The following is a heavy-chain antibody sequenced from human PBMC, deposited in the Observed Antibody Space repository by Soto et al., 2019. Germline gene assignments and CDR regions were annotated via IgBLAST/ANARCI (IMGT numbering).Heavy chain of an antibody. CDR3: ARVNSSGYLWAFDI. CDR2: ISSSSSTI. D-gene: IGHD3-22*01. V-gene: IGHV3-48*02. Sequence: GGSLRLSCAAPDFTFSSYSMTWVRQAPGKGLEWVSYISSSSSTIYYADSVKGRFTISRDNAKNTLYLQMNSLREEDTAVYYCARVNSSGYLWAFDIWGQGTMVTVSS. CDR1: DFTFSSYS. J-gene: IGHJ3*02.